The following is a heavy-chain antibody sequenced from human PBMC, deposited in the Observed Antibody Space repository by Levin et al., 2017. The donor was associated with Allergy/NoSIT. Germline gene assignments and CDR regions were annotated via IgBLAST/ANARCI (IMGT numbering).Heavy chain of an antibody. CDR1: GDSINSGVYY. V-gene: IGHV4-31*03. CDR3: ARGRFSRGITYYLDL. J-gene: IGHJ4*02. CDR2: IYSSGST. Sequence: SETLSLTCSVSGDSINSGVYYWSWIRQHPGTGLEWIGNIYSSGSTYYNPSLQGRGAISVDTSKNQFSLRLSSVTGADTAVYYCARGRFSRGITYYLDLWGQGTLLTVSS. D-gene: IGHD6-19*01.